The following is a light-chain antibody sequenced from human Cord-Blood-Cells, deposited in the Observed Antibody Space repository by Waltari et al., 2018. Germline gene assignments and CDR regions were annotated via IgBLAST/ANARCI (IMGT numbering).Light chain of an antibody. CDR3: AAWDDSLNGWV. CDR1: SSNIGSNT. J-gene: IGLJ3*02. Sequence: QSVLTQPPSASGTPGQRVTISCSGSSSNIGSNTVNWYQQLPGTAPKLLIYSKNQRPPGVPDRFSDAKSGDSASLAISGVQSEDEADYYCAAWDDSLNGWVFGGGTKLTVL. V-gene: IGLV1-44*01. CDR2: SKN.